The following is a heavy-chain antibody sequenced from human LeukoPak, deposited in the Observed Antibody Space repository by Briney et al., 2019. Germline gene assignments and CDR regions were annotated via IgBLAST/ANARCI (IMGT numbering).Heavy chain of an antibody. J-gene: IGHJ4*02. CDR1: GLSFSDHW. D-gene: IGHD3-3*01. Sequence: GGSLRLSCAASGLSFSDHWMTWVRHRPGKGLEWVSYISSSGSTIYYADSVKGRFTISRDNAKNSLYLQMNSLRAEDTAVYYCARDRDFWSGPPLYWGQGTLVTVTS. CDR2: ISSSGSTI. CDR3: ARDRDFWSGPPLY. V-gene: IGHV3-11*04.